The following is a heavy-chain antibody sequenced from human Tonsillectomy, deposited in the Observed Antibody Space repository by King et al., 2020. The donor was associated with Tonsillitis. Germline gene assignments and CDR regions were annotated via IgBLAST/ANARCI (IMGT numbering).Heavy chain of an antibody. Sequence: VQLVESGAEVKKPGASVNVSCKASGYTFTGYYMHWVRQAPGQGPEWMGWINPKRGGTNYAQKFQGRVTMTRDTSISTVYMELNSLGSDDTAVYYCAKGGGSGGYYYGLDVWGQGTTVTVSS. V-gene: IGHV1-2*02. J-gene: IGHJ6*02. CDR1: GYTFTGYY. CDR2: INPKRGGT. D-gene: IGHD3-10*01. CDR3: AKGGGSGGYYYGLDV.